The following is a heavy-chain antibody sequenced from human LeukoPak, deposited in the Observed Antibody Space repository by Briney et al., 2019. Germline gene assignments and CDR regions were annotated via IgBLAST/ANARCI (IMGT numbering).Heavy chain of an antibody. V-gene: IGHV3-21*04. CDR2: ISSSSSYI. D-gene: IGHD1-26*01. J-gene: IGHJ4*02. CDR3: AGGPGGGEWGLTDY. CDR1: GFTFSSYS. Sequence: GGSLRLSCAASGFTFSSYSMNWVRQAPGKGLEWVSSISSSSSYIYYADSVKGRFTISRDNAKNSLYLQMNSLRAEDTAVYYCAGGPGGGEWGLTDYWGQGTLVTVSS.